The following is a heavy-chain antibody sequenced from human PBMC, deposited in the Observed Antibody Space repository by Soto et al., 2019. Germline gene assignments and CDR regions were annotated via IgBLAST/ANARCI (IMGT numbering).Heavy chain of an antibody. CDR2: ISSSSSYI. V-gene: IGHV3-21*01. CDR1: GFTFSSYS. CDR3: ARMRGVVATNYYFDY. D-gene: IGHD5-12*01. Sequence: PGGSLRLSCAASGFTFSSYSMNWVRQAPGKGLEWVSSISSSSSYIYYADSVKGRFTISRDNAKNSLYLQMNSLRAEDTAVYYCARMRGVVATNYYFDYWGQGTLVTVSS. J-gene: IGHJ4*02.